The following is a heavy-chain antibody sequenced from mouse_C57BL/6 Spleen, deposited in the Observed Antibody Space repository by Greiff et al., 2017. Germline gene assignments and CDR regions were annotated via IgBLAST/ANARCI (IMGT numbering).Heavy chain of an antibody. D-gene: IGHD3-2*02. Sequence: EVKVVESGGGLVKPGGSLKLSCAASGFNFSDYGMHWVRQAPEKGLEWVAYISSGSSTIYYAATVKGRFTISRDNAKNTLFLQMTSLRSEDTAMYYCARGGRLRPYYAMDYWGQGTSVTVAS. CDR1: GFNFSDYG. CDR3: ARGGRLRPYYAMDY. CDR2: ISSGSSTI. J-gene: IGHJ4*01. V-gene: IGHV5-17*01.